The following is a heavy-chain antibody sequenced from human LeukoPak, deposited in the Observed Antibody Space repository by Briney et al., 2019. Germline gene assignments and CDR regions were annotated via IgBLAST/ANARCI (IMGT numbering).Heavy chain of an antibody. CDR1: GGSISSGGYY. D-gene: IGHD4-23*01. CDR3: ARGSTVVATTFFDY. CDR2: IYYSGST. V-gene: IGHV4-31*03. Sequence: NTSETLSLTCTVSGGSISSGGYYWSWIRQHPGKGLEWIGCIYYSGSTYYNPSLKSRVTISVDTSKNQFSLKLSSVTAADTAVYYCARGSTVVATTFFDYWGQGTLVTVSS. J-gene: IGHJ4*02.